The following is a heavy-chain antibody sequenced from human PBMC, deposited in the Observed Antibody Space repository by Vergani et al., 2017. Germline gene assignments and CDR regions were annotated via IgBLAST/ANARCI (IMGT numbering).Heavy chain of an antibody. Sequence: QVQLVESGGGVVQPGRSLRLSCAASGFTFSSYGMHWVRQAPGKGLEWVAVIWYDGSNKYYADSVKGRFTISRDNAKNSLYLQMNSLRAEDTAVYYCAKDKPAASTPYYWGQGTLVTVSS. CDR2: IWYDGSNK. D-gene: IGHD6-13*01. J-gene: IGHJ4*02. V-gene: IGHV3-33*03. CDR1: GFTFSSYG. CDR3: AKDKPAASTPYY.